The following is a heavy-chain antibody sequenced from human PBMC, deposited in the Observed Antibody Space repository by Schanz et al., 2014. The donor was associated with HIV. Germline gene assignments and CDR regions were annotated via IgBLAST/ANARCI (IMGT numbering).Heavy chain of an antibody. CDR1: GGTFTTRT. CDR3: ARDDVLDSLAS. V-gene: IGHV1-69*01. J-gene: IGHJ5*02. D-gene: IGHD2-21*01. Sequence: QVQLVQSGAEVKKPGSSVKVSCKASGGTFTTRTISWLRQAPGHALEWMGGIIPIFGAAKNAPKFQGRVTITADESTSTAYMELTGLNPEDTAIYYCARDDVLDSLASWGQGTLVTVSS. CDR2: IIPIFGAA.